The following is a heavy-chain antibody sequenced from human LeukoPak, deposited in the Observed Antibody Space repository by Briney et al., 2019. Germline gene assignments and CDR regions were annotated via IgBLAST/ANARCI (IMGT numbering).Heavy chain of an antibody. V-gene: IGHV3-23*01. J-gene: IGHJ1*01. D-gene: IGHD1-26*01. CDR1: GITFSSYS. CDR2: ISGTGGST. Sequence: PGGSLRLACTASGITFSSYSMSCVRQPPGKRLQWDSAISGTGGSTYYADSVNVPFTTSRDNSKHTLYLQLHSLRADDTPVYYCAKHRKGFTLVDFQHCVQSTL. CDR3: AKHRKGFTLVDFQH.